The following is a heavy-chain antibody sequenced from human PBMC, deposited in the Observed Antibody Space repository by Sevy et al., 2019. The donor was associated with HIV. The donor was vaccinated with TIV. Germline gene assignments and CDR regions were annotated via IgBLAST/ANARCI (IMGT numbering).Heavy chain of an antibody. V-gene: IGHV3-21*01. J-gene: IGHJ4*02. D-gene: IGHD2-15*01. CDR3: ARAISSSGGYYFDY. CDR1: GFTFSSYS. CDR2: ISSSSSYI. Sequence: GGSLRLSCAASGFTFSSYSMNWVRQAPGKGLEWVSSISSSSSYIYYADSVKGGFTISRDNAKNSLYLQMNSLRAEDTAVYYCARAISSSGGYYFDYWGQGTLVTVSS.